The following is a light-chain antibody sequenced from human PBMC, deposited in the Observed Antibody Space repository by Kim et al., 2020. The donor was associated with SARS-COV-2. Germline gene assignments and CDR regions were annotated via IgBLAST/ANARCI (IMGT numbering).Light chain of an antibody. Sequence: SESVGDRVTINCRASQSISSWLAWYQQKPGKAPKLLIYKASSLESGVPSRFSGSGSGTEFTLTISSLQPDDFATYYCQQYNSYPVTFGQGTKLEI. V-gene: IGKV1-5*03. CDR3: QQYNSYPVT. CDR1: QSISSW. J-gene: IGKJ2*01. CDR2: KAS.